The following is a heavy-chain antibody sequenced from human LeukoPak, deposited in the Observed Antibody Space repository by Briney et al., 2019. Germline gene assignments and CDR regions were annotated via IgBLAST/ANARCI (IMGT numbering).Heavy chain of an antibody. CDR1: GGSISSGGYS. Sequence: PSETLSLTCAVSGGSISSGGYSWSWIRQPPAKGLEWIGYIYQSGSTYYNPSLKSRVTISVDRSKNQFSLKLSSVTAADTAVYYCGRGGIAAAASGIDYWGQGTLVTVSS. CDR3: GRGGIAAAASGIDY. CDR2: IYQSGST. J-gene: IGHJ4*02. V-gene: IGHV4-30-2*01. D-gene: IGHD6-13*01.